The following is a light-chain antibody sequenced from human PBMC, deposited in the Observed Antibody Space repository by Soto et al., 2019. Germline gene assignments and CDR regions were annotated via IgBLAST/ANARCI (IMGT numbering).Light chain of an antibody. Sequence: EIVMTQSPATLSVSPGERATLSCRASQSVGSSLSWYQQKPGQAPRLLIYDASTRATGIPDRFSGSGSGTDFTLTISSLEPEDFAIYYCQQRSNWPPITFGPGTKVDIK. V-gene: IGKV3-11*01. J-gene: IGKJ3*01. CDR2: DAS. CDR1: QSVGSS. CDR3: QQRSNWPPIT.